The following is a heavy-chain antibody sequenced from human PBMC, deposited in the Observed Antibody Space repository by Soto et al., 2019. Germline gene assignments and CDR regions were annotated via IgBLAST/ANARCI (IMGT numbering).Heavy chain of an antibody. V-gene: IGHV4-34*01. CDR3: AARPLSGYSSGFDY. CDR2: INHSGST. D-gene: IGHD5-18*01. J-gene: IGHJ4*02. Sequence: SETRSLTCAVYGGSFSGYYWSWIRQPQPPGKGLEWIGEINHSGSTNYNPSLKSRVTISVATSKTQFSLKLSSVTAADTAVYYRAARPLSGYSSGFDYWGQGTLVTVSS. CDR1: GGSFSGYY.